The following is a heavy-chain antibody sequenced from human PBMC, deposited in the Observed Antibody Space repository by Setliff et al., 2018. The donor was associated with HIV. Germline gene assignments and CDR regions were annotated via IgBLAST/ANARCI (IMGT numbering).Heavy chain of an antibody. D-gene: IGHD1-20*01. CDR2: IYWDDDK. J-gene: IGHJ5*02. Sequence: TLSLTCTVSGDSIDGHYWTWIRQPPGKALEWLALIYWDDDKRYNPSLESRLTITKDTSKNHVVLTMTNVDPDDTGTYYCAHRPYNSPNWFDPWGQGTLVTSPQ. CDR1: GDSIDGHYWT. CDR3: AHRPYNSPNWFDP. V-gene: IGHV2-5*02.